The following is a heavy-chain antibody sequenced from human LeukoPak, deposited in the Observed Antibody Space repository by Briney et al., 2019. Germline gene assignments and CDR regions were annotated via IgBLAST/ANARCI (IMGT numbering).Heavy chain of an antibody. D-gene: IGHD3-22*01. J-gene: IGHJ3*02. Sequence: GGSLRLSCAASGFTFSSYWMHWVRQAPGKGRVWVSRINSDGSSTSYADSVKGRFTISRDNAKNTLYLQMNSLRAEDTAVYYCARDGDYYDSSGYHHAFDIWGQGTMVTVSS. V-gene: IGHV3-74*01. CDR1: GFTFSSYW. CDR2: INSDGSST. CDR3: ARDGDYYDSSGYHHAFDI.